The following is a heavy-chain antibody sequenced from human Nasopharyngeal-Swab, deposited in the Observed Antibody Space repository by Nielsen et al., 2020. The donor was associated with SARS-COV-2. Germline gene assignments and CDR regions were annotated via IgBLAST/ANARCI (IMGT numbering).Heavy chain of an antibody. Sequence: GESLKISCKGSGYSFTSYWISWVRQMPGKGLEWMGRIDPSDSYTNYSPSFQGHVTISADKSISTAYLQWSSLKASDTAMYYCASLTYYDILTGYYSSDYWGQGTLVTVSS. J-gene: IGHJ4*02. CDR3: ASLTYYDILTGYYSSDY. CDR1: GYSFTSYW. V-gene: IGHV5-10-1*01. CDR2: IDPSDSYT. D-gene: IGHD3-9*01.